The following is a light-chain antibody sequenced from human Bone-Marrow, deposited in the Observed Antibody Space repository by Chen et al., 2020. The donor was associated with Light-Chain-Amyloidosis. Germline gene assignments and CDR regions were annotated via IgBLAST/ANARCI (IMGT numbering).Light chain of an antibody. CDR2: KAS. CDR3: QQYNSYPCT. CDR1: QSISSW. V-gene: IGKV1-5*03. Sequence: DIQMTQSPSTLSASVGDRVTITCRASQSISSWLAWYQQKPGKAPKLLIYKASSLESGIPARFSGSGSVTEFTLTISSLQPDDFATYYCQQYNSYPCTFGQGSKLEI. J-gene: IGKJ2*02.